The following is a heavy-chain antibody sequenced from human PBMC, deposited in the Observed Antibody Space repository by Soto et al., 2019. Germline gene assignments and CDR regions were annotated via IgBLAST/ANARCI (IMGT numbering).Heavy chain of an antibody. CDR3: ARDQVRYYDSSGYPDY. D-gene: IGHD3-22*01. V-gene: IGHV3-33*08. J-gene: IGHJ4*02. CDR1: GFTFTNYG. Sequence: GGSLRLSCTASGFTFTNYGMHWVRQAPGKGLEWVAVIWYDGSNKYYADSVKGRFTISRDNSKNTLYLQMNSLRAEDTAVYYCARDQVRYYDSSGYPDYWGQGTLVTVSS. CDR2: IWYDGSNK.